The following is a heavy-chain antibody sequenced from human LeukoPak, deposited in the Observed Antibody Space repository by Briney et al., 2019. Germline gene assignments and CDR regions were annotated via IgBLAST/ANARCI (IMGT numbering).Heavy chain of an antibody. J-gene: IGHJ6*03. CDR2: INPSDGAT. Sequence: ASVKVSCKASGYTFTMYYIHWVRQAPGQGLEWMGMINPSDGATTYAQRFQGRVTMTRDMSTTTVHMGLRSLRSEDTAVYFRAREQRCGLSGGLRGLLASYYTYYYMDVWGRGTTVTVSS. D-gene: IGHD1-26*01. CDR1: GYTFTMYY. CDR3: AREQRCGLSGGLRGLLASYYTYYYMDV. V-gene: IGHV1-46*01.